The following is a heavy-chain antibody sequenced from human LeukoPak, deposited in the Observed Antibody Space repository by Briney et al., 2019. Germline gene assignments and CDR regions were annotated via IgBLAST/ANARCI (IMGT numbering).Heavy chain of an antibody. J-gene: IGHJ6*03. V-gene: IGHV4-38-2*02. CDR2: MYQSGST. Sequence: SETLSLTCTVSAYSISSGYYWAWIRQPPGKGLEWIGSMYQSGSTYYNPSLESRVTISEDTSKKQFSLNLSTVTAADTAVYYCATASNTNYYHYMDVWGKGTTVTVSS. CDR3: ATASNTNYYHYMDV. CDR1: AYSISSGYY. D-gene: IGHD3-3*01.